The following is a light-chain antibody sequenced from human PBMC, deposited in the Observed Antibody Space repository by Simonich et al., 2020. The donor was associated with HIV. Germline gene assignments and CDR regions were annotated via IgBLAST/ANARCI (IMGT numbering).Light chain of an antibody. CDR3: SSYADSNTLL. CDR1: SSDVGGYNY. Sequence: QSALTQPASVSGSPGQSITISCTGTSSDVGGYNYVSWYQQHPGKAPKLMIYEVTRRPSGVPDRFSGSKSGNTASLTVSGLQAEDEADYYCSSYADSNTLLFGGGTKLTVL. J-gene: IGLJ2*01. CDR2: EVT. V-gene: IGLV2-8*01.